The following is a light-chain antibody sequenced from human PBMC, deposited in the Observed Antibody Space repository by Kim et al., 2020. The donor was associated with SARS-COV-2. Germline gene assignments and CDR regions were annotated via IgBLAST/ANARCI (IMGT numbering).Light chain of an antibody. CDR2: EVS. Sequence: GQSITISVTGTSSDVGSYTLVSWYQQHPGKPPKLMIYEVSKRPSGVSNRFSGSKSGNTASLTISGLQAEDEADYYCCSYAGSSTCLFGGGTQLTVL. V-gene: IGLV2-23*02. CDR3: CSYAGSSTCL. CDR1: SSDVGSYTL. J-gene: IGLJ2*01.